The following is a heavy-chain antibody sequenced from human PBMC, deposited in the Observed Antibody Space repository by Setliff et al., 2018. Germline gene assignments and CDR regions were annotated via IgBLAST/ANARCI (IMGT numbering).Heavy chain of an antibody. CDR2: IYTSGST. J-gene: IGHJ6*03. CDR3: AREQWLDPPGYYYMDV. Sequence: SETLSLTCTVSGGSISSYYWSWIRQPAGKGLEWIGRIYTSGSTNYNPSLKSRVTMSVDTSKNQFSLKLSSVTAADTAVYYRAREQWLDPPGYYYMDVWAKGTTVTVS. V-gene: IGHV4-4*07. CDR1: GGSISSYY. D-gene: IGHD6-19*01.